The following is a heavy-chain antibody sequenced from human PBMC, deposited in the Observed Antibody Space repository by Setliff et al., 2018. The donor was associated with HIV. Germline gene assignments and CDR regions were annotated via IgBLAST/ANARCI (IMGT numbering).Heavy chain of an antibody. D-gene: IGHD2-15*01. CDR3: VVYFIGNGGRGL. CDR1: GASVTTHS. CDR2: ILDTGSP. Sequence: SETLSLTCTVSGASVTTHSWSWIRQSPEKGLEWIAFILDTGSPNYSPSFKSRVTISVDTSMNQFSLKLTSVTAADTAHYFCVVYFIGNGGRGLWGQGTQVTVSS. J-gene: IGHJ4*02. V-gene: IGHV4-59*02.